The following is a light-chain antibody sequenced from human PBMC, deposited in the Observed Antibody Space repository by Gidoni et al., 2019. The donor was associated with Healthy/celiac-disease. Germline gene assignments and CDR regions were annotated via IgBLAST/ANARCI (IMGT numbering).Light chain of an antibody. CDR2: DVS. CDR1: SSDVGGYNY. V-gene: IGLV2-14*01. J-gene: IGLJ1*01. CDR3: SSYTSSSPYV. Sequence: QSALTQPASVSGSPGQSIAISCTGTSSDVGGYNYVSWYQKHPGKAPKLMIYDVSNRPSGVSNSFSGSKSGNTASLTIAGLQAEDEADYYCSSYTSSSPYVFGTGTKVTVL.